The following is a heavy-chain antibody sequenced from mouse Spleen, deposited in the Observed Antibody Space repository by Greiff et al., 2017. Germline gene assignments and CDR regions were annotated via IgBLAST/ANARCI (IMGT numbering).Heavy chain of an antibody. CDR1: GYTFTSYW. CDR3: AIVYYGNYGYAMDY. Sequence: VQLQQPGAELVKPGASVKVSCKASGYTFTSYWMHWVKQRPGQGLEWIGRIHPSDSDTNYNQKFKGKATLTVDKSSSTAYMQLSSLTSEDSAVYYCAIVYYGNYGYAMDYWGQGTSVTVSS. J-gene: IGHJ4*01. CDR2: IHPSDSDT. D-gene: IGHD2-1*01. V-gene: IGHV1-74*01.